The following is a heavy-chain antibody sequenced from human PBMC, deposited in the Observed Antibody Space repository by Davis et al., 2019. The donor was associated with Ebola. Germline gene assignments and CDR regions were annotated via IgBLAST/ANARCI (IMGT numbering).Heavy chain of an antibody. CDR3: ARRYRVNTWFDP. D-gene: IGHD2-21*01. CDR2: IIPILGIA. V-gene: IGHV1-69*04. Sequence: SVKVSCKASGGTFSSYAISWVRQAPGQGLEWMGRIIPILGIANYAQKFQGRVTITADKSTSTAYMELSSLRSEDTAVYYCARRYRVNTWFDPWGQGTLVTVSS. CDR1: GGTFSSYA. J-gene: IGHJ5*02.